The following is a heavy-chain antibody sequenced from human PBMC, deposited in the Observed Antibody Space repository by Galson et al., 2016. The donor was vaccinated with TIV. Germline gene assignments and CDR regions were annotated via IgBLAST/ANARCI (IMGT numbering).Heavy chain of an antibody. CDR2: INPSGGGT. Sequence: SVKVSCKASGYTFTSYYLYWVRQAPGQGLEWMGLINPSGGGTTYAQKFEGRVTMTRDTSTSTVYMELSSLRSEDTAIYYCAKDRNTAMDTYYWYYGMDVWGQGTTVTVSS. CDR3: AKDRNTAMDTYYWYYGMDV. V-gene: IGHV1-46*01. CDR1: GYTFTSYY. D-gene: IGHD5-18*01. J-gene: IGHJ6*02.